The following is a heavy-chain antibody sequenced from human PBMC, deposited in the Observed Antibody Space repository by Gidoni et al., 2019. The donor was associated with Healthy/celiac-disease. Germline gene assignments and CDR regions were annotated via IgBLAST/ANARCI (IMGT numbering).Heavy chain of an antibody. D-gene: IGHD3-16*01. V-gene: IGHV3-66*01. J-gene: IGHJ3*02. CDR3: ARDPFAEAFDI. Sequence: EVQLVESGGGLVQPGGSLRLSCAASGFTVSSNYMSWVRQAPGKGLEWVSVIYSGGSTYYADSVKGRFTISRDNSKNTLYLQMNSLRAEDTAVYYCARDPFAEAFDIWGQGTMVTVSS. CDR2: IYSGGST. CDR1: GFTVSSNY.